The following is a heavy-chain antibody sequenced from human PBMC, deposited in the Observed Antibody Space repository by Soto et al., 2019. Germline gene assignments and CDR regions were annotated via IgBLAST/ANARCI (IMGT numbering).Heavy chain of an antibody. V-gene: IGHV3-23*01. CDR2: ISGTDGYK. CDR1: GFTLSDVA. D-gene: IGHD1-26*01. CDR3: AGSSRKCPSSIQALFDA. Sequence: GAPLTLSLAASGFTLSDVALPWVRQAPWEGLEWVSSISGTDGYKYYADSVKGRFTISRDHARNTLFVHMNNLRADDTAVYYCAGSSRKCPSSIQALFDAWGVGSLVNVSS. J-gene: IGHJ5*01.